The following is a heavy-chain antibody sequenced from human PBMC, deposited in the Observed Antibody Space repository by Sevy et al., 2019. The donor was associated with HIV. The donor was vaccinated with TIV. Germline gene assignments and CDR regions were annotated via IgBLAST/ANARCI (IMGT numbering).Heavy chain of an antibody. D-gene: IGHD3-22*01. Sequence: SETLSLTCTVSGGSISSSSYYWGWIRQPPGKGLEWIGSIYYSGSTYYNPSLKSRVTLSVDTSKNQFSLKLSSVTAADTAVYYCARHYYDSSGYWYYFDYWGQGTLVTVSS. CDR2: IYYSGST. J-gene: IGHJ4*02. CDR3: ARHYYDSSGYWYYFDY. CDR1: GGSISSSSYY. V-gene: IGHV4-39*01.